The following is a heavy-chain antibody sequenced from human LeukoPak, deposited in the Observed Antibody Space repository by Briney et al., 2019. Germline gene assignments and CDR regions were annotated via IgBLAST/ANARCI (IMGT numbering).Heavy chain of an antibody. Sequence: SETLSLTCSVSGDSVSRSDSYWDWIRQPPGKGLEWIGTIYYSGSTNYNPSLKSRVTISVDTSKNQFSLKLSSVTAADTAVYYCARTSRGRTYYYDSSGYYYFDYWGQGTLVTVSS. J-gene: IGHJ4*02. D-gene: IGHD3-22*01. V-gene: IGHV4-39*07. CDR3: ARTSRGRTYYYDSSGYYYFDY. CDR1: GDSVSRSDSY. CDR2: IYYSGST.